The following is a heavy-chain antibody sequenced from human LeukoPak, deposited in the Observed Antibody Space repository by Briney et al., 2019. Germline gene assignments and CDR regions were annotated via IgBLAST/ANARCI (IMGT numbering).Heavy chain of an antibody. V-gene: IGHV1-2*02. CDR1: GYTFTGYY. Sequence: GASVKVSCKASGYTFTGYYMHWVRQAPGQGLEGMGWINPNSGGTNYAQKFQGRVTMTRDTSISTAYMELSRLRSDDTAVYYCASLPGSGSYYNGGGDYWGKGTLVTVSS. CDR3: ASLPGSGSYYNGGGDY. CDR2: INPNSGGT. J-gene: IGHJ4*02. D-gene: IGHD3-10*01.